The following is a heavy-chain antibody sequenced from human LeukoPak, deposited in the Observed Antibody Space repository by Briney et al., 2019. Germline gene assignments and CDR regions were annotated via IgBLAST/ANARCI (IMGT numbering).Heavy chain of an antibody. V-gene: IGHV3-23*01. CDR3: AREYDSSWPS. Sequence: GGSLRPSCVGSGFSFRTYAMSWVRQAPGKGLEWVSAISDNSGKIYYADSVKGRFTISRDNSKNTLFMQMNSLRAEDTAVYYCAREYDSSWPSWGQGTLVTVSS. D-gene: IGHD3-22*01. CDR1: GFSFRTYA. CDR2: ISDNSGKI. J-gene: IGHJ5*02.